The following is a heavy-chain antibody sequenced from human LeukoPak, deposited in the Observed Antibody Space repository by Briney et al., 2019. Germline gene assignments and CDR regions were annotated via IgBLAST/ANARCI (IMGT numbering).Heavy chain of an antibody. CDR1: GYIFTSYG. Sequence: ASVRVSCKSSGYIFTSYGLSWVRQAPGQGLEWMGWISANNGHTHYAQKFQGRLTITRDMSTRTVDMELRSLRSDDTAVYYCARDMRHYRYYESDEYYFNFEYWGQGTLVTVSS. J-gene: IGHJ4*02. D-gene: IGHD3-22*01. CDR3: ARDMRHYRYYESDEYYFNFEY. V-gene: IGHV1-18*01. CDR2: ISANNGHT.